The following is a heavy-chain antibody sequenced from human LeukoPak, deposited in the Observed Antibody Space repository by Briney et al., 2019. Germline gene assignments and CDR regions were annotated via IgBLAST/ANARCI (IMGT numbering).Heavy chain of an antibody. CDR2: IKQDGSQR. V-gene: IGHV3-7*01. D-gene: IGHD6-6*01. J-gene: IGHJ4*02. Sequence: GGSLRLSCIASGFTFSDYWMTWVRQAPGKGPEWVANIKQDGSQRYYVDAVRGRFTISRDNAKNSLFLQMNGLRAEDTAVYYCARRGGSSSRRSPIDYCGQGTLVTVSS. CDR1: GFTFSDYW. CDR3: ARRGGSSSRRSPIDY.